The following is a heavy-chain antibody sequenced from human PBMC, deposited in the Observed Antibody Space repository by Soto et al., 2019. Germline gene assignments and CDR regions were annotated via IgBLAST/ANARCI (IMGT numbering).Heavy chain of an antibody. CDR3: ATSRSPYFDWTPLFDY. D-gene: IGHD3-9*01. J-gene: IGHJ4*02. CDR2: IYYSGST. V-gene: IGHV4-39*02. Sequence: PSETLSLTCTVSGGSISSSSYYWGWIRQPPGKGLEWIGSIYYSGSTYYNPSLMRRVFMAIDTSKNHFSLELSSVTAADTAVYYCATSRSPYFDWTPLFDYWGQGTPVTVSS. CDR1: GGSISSSSYY.